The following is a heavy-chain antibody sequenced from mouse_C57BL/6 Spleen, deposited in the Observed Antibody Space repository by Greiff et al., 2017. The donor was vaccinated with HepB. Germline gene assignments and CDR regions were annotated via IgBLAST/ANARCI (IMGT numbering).Heavy chain of an antibody. CDR2: IDPSDSYT. CDR1: GYTFTSYW. J-gene: IGHJ4*01. CDR3: ALYGKGAMDY. V-gene: IGHV1-69*01. Sequence: VKLQQPGAELVMPGASVKLSCKASGYTFTSYWMHWVKQRPGQGLEWIGEIDPSDSYTNYNQKFKGKSTLTVDKSSSTAYMQLSSLTSEDSAVYYCALYGKGAMDYWGQGTSVTVSS. D-gene: IGHD2-1*01.